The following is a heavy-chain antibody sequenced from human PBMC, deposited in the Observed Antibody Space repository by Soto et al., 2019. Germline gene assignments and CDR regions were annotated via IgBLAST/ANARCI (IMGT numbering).Heavy chain of an antibody. D-gene: IGHD1-1*01. CDR3: TKQKGVRRTYNGMDV. Sequence: PSQTLSLTCAISGDSVSSNSAAWNWIRQSPSRGLEWLGRAYYRSQWYYDSAVSVRSRITVIPDTSKNQFSLQLNSVTPEDTAVYYCTKQKGVRRTYNGMDVRGPGTTVTVSS. V-gene: IGHV6-1*01. J-gene: IGHJ6*02. CDR2: AYYRSQWYY. CDR1: GDSVSSNSAA.